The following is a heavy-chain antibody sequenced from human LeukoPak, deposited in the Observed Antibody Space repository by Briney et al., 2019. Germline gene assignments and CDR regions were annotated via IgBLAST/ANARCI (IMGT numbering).Heavy chain of an antibody. J-gene: IGHJ4*02. D-gene: IGHD3-22*01. CDR3: ARXVSTYYYDSXGXXGY. V-gene: IGHV4-34*01. CDR2: INHSGST. CDR1: GGSFSGYY. Sequence: SETLSLTCAVYGGSFSGYYWSWIRQPPGKGLEWMGEINHSGSTNYNPSLKSRVTISVDTSKNQLSLKLSSVTAADTAVYFCARXVSTYYYDSXGXXGYXGXGTLV.